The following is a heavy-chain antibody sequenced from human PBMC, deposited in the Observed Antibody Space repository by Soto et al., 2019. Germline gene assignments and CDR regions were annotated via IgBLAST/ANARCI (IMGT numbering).Heavy chain of an antibody. J-gene: IGHJ6*03. D-gene: IGHD3-3*01. CDR1: GGTFSSYT. Sequence: QVQLVQSGAEVKKPGSSVKVSCKASGGTFSSYTISWLRQAPGQGLEWMGRIIPILGIANYAQKFQGRGTITADKSTSTAYMELSSLRSEDTAVYYCARGNLSRFLEWSFDYYYMAVWGKGTKVTVSS. V-gene: IGHV1-69*02. CDR3: ARGNLSRFLEWSFDYYYMAV. CDR2: IIPILGIA.